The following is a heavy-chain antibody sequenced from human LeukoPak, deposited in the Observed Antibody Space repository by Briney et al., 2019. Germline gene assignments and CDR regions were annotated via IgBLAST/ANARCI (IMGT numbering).Heavy chain of an antibody. V-gene: IGHV1-2*02. CDR2: INPNSGGT. J-gene: IGHJ4*02. Sequence: ASVKVSCKASGYTFSGYYMHWVRQAPGQGLEWMGWINPNSGGTNYAQKFQGRVTMTRDTSISTVYTELSRLRSDDTAVYYCAKDYYGSGSYLPYDWGRGTLVTVSS. D-gene: IGHD3-10*01. CDR1: GYTFSGYY. CDR3: AKDYYGSGSYLPYD.